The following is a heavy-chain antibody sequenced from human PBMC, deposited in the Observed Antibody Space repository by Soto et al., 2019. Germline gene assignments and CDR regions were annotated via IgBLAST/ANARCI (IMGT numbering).Heavy chain of an antibody. V-gene: IGHV4-39*01. CDR3: ARRWAYDPDAFDI. CDR2: IYYSGST. CDR1: GGSISSSSYY. Sequence: QLQLQESGPGLVKPSETLSLTCTVSGGSISSSSYYWGWIRQPPGKGLEWIGSIYYSGSTYYNPSLKSRVTISVDTSKNQFSLKLSSVTAADTAVYYCARRWAYDPDAFDIWGQGTMVTVSS. J-gene: IGHJ3*02. D-gene: IGHD1-1*01.